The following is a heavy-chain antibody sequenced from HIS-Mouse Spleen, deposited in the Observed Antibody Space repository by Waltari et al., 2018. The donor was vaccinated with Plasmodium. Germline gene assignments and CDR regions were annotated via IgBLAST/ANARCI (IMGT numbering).Heavy chain of an antibody. CDR1: GYTFTSYY. CDR2: SSPSGGST. J-gene: IGHJ6*02. Sequence: QVQLVQSGAEVKKPGASVKVSCKASGYTFTSYYMHWVRQAPGQGLEWMGISSPSGGSTSYAQKYQGRVTMTRDTSTSTVYMELSSLRSEDTAVYYCARDRFRIGVAGTEYYYGMDVWGQGTTVTVSS. D-gene: IGHD6-19*01. CDR3: ARDRFRIGVAGTEYYYGMDV. V-gene: IGHV1-46*01.